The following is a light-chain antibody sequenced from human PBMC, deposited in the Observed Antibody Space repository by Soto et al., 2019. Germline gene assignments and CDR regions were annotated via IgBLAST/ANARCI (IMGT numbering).Light chain of an antibody. V-gene: IGKV1-5*03. Sequence: DIQMIQSPSTLSASVGDRVTITCRASQSISSWLAWYQQKPGKAPKLLIYKASTLQSGVPSRFSGSGSGTEFTLAISSLQPDDSATYYCQQYNDNWTFGQGTKVDI. CDR1: QSISSW. J-gene: IGKJ1*01. CDR3: QQYNDNWT. CDR2: KAS.